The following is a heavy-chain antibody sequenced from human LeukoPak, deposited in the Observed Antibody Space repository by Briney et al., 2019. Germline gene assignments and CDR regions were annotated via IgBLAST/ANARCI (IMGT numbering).Heavy chain of an antibody. CDR1: GFTFSSYW. Sequence: SGGSLRLSCAASGFTFSSYWMHWVRQAPGKGLVWVSRINSDGSSTSYADSVKGRFTISRDNSKNTLYLQMNSLRAEDTAVYYCVRGGGRGDYNERYYFDYWGQGTLVTVSS. CDR3: VRGGGRGDYNERYYFDY. J-gene: IGHJ4*02. D-gene: IGHD3-22*01. CDR2: INSDGSST. V-gene: IGHV3-74*01.